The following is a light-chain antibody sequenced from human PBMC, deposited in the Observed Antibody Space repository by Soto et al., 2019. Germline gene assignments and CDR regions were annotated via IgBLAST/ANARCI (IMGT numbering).Light chain of an antibody. J-gene: IGKJ1*01. CDR2: GAS. V-gene: IGKV3-15*01. Sequence: EIVMTQSPATLSVSPGERATLSCRASQSVTSNLAWYQQKPGQAPRLLIYGASTRATGLPARFSGSGSGTEFTLTISSLQSEDFATYYCQQYNSYSGTFGQGTKVEIK. CDR1: QSVTSN. CDR3: QQYNSYSGT.